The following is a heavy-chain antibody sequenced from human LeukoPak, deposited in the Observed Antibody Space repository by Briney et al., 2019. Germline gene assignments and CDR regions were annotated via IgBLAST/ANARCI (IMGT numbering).Heavy chain of an antibody. CDR3: ARRSGGSFQTYFDY. J-gene: IGHJ4*02. Sequence: ASVKVSCKASGYTFTGYYMHWVRQAPGQGLEWMGWINPNSGGTNYAQKLQGRVTMTTDTSTSTAYMELRSLRSDDTAVYYCARRSGGSFQTYFDYWGQGTLVTVSS. CDR1: GYTFTGYY. D-gene: IGHD2-15*01. CDR2: INPNSGGT. V-gene: IGHV1-2*02.